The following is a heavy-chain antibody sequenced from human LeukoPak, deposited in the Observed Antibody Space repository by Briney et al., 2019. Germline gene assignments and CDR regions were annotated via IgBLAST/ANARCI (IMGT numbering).Heavy chain of an antibody. V-gene: IGHV3-66*01. D-gene: IGHD3-10*01. CDR1: GFTVSTYY. Sequence: QPGGSLRLSCAASGFTVSTYYMSWVRQAPGKGLEWVSIIYSGGSTYYADSVKGRFTISKVNSKSMLYLQMNGLRAEDTAVYYCTRAGQWTYGFQDYWGQGTLVTVSS. CDR3: TRAGQWTYGFQDY. CDR2: IYSGGST. J-gene: IGHJ4*02.